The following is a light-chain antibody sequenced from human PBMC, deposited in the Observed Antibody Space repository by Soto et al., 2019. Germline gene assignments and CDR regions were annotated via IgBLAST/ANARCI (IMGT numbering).Light chain of an antibody. J-gene: IGLJ3*02. CDR1: SGHSSHA. CDR3: QTWGTGVQWV. CDR2: LYSDGSH. V-gene: IGLV4-69*01. Sequence: QLVLTQSPSASASLGASVKLTCTLSSGHSSHAITWHQQQPEKGPRYLMKLYSDGSHIKGDGIPDRFSGSSSGAERYLTISSLQSEDEADYYCQTWGTGVQWVFGGGTKLTVL.